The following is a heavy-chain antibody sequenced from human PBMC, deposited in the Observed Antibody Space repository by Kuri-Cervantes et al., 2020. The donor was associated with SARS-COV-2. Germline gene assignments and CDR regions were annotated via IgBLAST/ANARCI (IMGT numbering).Heavy chain of an antibody. CDR3: AKIRWDYGTRYYYGMDV. D-gene: IGHD4-17*01. V-gene: IGHV3-23*01. CDR1: GFTFSSYA. Sequence: GESLKISCAASGFTFSSYAMSWVRQAPGKGLEWVSAISGSGGRTYYADSVKGRFTISRDNSKNTLYLQMNSLRAEDTAVYYCAKIRWDYGTRYYYGMDVWGQGTTVTVSS. J-gene: IGHJ6*02. CDR2: ISGSGGRT.